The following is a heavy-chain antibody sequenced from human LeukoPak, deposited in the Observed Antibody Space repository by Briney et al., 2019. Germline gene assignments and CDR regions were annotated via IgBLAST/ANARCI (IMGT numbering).Heavy chain of an antibody. V-gene: IGHV4-59*08. Sequence: SETLSLTCTVSGGSISSYYWSWIRQPPGKGLEWIGYIYYSGSTNYNPSLKSRVTISVDTSKNQFSLKLSSVTAADTAVYYCARFSSGYYPDAFDIWGQGTMVTVSS. CDR2: IYYSGST. CDR3: ARFSSGYYPDAFDI. J-gene: IGHJ3*02. CDR1: GGSISSYY. D-gene: IGHD3-22*01.